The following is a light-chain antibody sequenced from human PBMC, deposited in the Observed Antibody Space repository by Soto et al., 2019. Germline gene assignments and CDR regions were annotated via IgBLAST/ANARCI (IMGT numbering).Light chain of an antibody. CDR2: GTS. J-gene: IGKJ1*01. CDR3: QHYNNWPRT. CDR1: QSVSSN. V-gene: IGKV3-15*01. Sequence: EIVMTQSPATLSVSPGERATLSCRASQSVSSNLAWYQQKPGQAPRLLIYGTSTKATDIPARFSGSRSGTEFTLTISSLQSEDFAVYYCQHYNNWPRTFGQGTKVELK.